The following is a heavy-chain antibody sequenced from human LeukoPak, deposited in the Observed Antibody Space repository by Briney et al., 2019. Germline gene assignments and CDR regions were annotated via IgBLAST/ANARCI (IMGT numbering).Heavy chain of an antibody. Sequence: GGSLRLSCAASGFTFSSYWMSWVRQAPGKGLEWVANIKQDGSEKYYVDSVKGRFTISRDNAKNSLYLQMNSLRAEDTAVYYCARDGTGITIFGVVYYFDYWGQGTLVTVSS. CDR3: ARDGTGITIFGVVYYFDY. CDR1: GFTFSSYW. CDR2: IKQDGSEK. V-gene: IGHV3-7*01. D-gene: IGHD3-3*01. J-gene: IGHJ4*02.